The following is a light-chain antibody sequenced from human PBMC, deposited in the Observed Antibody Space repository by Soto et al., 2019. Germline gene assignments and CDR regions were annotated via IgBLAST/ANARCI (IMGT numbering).Light chain of an antibody. CDR2: DTT. CDR3: LLSYSGYLL. CDR1: TGPATSGHY. V-gene: IGLV7-46*01. J-gene: IGLJ2*01. Sequence: QAVVTQEPSLTVSPGGTVTLTCGSSTGPATSGHYPSWFQQRPGQAPKTLIYDTTSKHSWTPARFSGSLLGGKAALTLSGAQPEDEADYYCLLSYSGYLLFGGGTKLTVL.